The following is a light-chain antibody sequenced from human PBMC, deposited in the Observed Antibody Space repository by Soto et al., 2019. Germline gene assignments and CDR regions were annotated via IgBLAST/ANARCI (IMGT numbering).Light chain of an antibody. CDR3: QQSYSTLRA. V-gene: IGKV1-39*01. CDR1: QSISSY. CDR2: AAS. J-gene: IGKJ1*01. Sequence: DIQMTQSPSSLSAALGYSVAFTCRASQSISSYLNWYQQTPGKAPKLLIYAASSLQSGVPSRFSGSGAGKDFTLTNSSPQHEDFATYCCQQSYSTLRAFGQGSKVDI.